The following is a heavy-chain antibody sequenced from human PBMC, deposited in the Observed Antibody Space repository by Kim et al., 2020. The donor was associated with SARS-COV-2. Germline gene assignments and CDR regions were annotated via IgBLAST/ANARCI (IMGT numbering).Heavy chain of an antibody. V-gene: IGHV3-74*01. D-gene: IGHD6-19*01. CDR2: INSDGSST. CDR3: ARDRWSSGWYGMVGYYYYGMDV. Sequence: GGSLRLSCAASGFTFSSYWMHWVRQAPGKGLVWVSRINSDGSSTSYADSVKGRFTISRDNAKNTLYLQMNSLRAEDTAVYYCARDRWSSGWYGMVGYYYYGMDVWGQGTTVTVSS. CDR1: GFTFSSYW. J-gene: IGHJ6*02.